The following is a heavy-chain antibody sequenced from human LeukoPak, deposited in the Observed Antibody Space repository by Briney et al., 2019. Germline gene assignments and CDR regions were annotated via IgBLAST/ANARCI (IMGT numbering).Heavy chain of an antibody. V-gene: IGHV3-53*01. CDR2: IYDNNST. D-gene: IGHD3-16*01. CDR1: GFTVSSNY. J-gene: IGHJ4*02. Sequence: GGSLRLSCAVSGFTVSSNYMNWVRQAPGKGLEWASIIYDNNSTYYADSVKGRFTISRGNSKNTLYLQMNSLRAEDTAVYYCARRLDYSAGTFDYWGQGTLVTVSS. CDR3: ARRLDYSAGTFDY.